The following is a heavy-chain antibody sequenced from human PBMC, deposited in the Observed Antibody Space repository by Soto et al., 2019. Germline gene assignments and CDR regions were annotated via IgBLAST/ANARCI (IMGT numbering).Heavy chain of an antibody. CDR1: GGTFSSYA. V-gene: IGHV1-69*13. Sequence: ASVKVSCKASGGTFSSYAISWVRQAPGQGLEWMGGINPIFGTANYAQKFPGRVTIPADESTSTAYMELSSLRSEDTAVYYCARVRYSSSWYGGVFDYWGQGTLVTVSS. J-gene: IGHJ4*02. CDR2: INPIFGTA. CDR3: ARVRYSSSWYGGVFDY. D-gene: IGHD6-13*01.